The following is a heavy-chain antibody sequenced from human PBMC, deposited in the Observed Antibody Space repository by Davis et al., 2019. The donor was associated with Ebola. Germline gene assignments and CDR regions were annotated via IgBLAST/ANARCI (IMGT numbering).Heavy chain of an antibody. J-gene: IGHJ4*02. CDR3: AASLIVVVAALDY. CDR1: GYTFTSYD. CDR2: MNPNSGNT. V-gene: IGHV1-8*01. D-gene: IGHD2-15*01. Sequence: ALVKVSCKASGYTFTSYDINWVRQATGQGLEWMGWMNPNSGNTGYAQKFQGRVTMTRNTSISTAYMELSSLRSEDTAVYYCAASLIVVVAALDYWGQGTLVTVSS.